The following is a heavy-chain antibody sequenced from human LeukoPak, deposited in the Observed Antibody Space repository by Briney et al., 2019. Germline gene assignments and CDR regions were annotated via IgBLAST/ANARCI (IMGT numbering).Heavy chain of an antibody. CDR3: ARTLVVVMYYGMDV. V-gene: IGHV3-23*01. CDR1: GFTFSSYA. CDR2: ISGGGGST. J-gene: IGHJ6*02. D-gene: IGHD3-22*01. Sequence: GGSLRLSCAASGFTFSSYAMSWVRQAPGKGLGWVSGISGGGGSTYYADSVKGRFTISRDISKNTLYLQMNSLRAEDTAVYYCARTLVVVMYYGMDVWGQGTTVTVSS.